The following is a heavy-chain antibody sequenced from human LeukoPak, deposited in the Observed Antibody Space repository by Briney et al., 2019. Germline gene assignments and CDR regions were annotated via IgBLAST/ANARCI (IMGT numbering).Heavy chain of an antibody. V-gene: IGHV3-53*01. J-gene: IGHJ6*02. Sequence: GGSLRLSCAASGFTVSSNYMSWVRQAPGKGLEWVSVIYSGGSTYYADSVKGRFTISRDNSKNTLYLQMNSLRAEDTAVYYCARLAVAGPPNYYYYYGMDVWGQGTTVTVSS. CDR1: GFTVSSNY. CDR3: ARLAVAGPPNYYYYYGMDV. D-gene: IGHD6-19*01. CDR2: IYSGGST.